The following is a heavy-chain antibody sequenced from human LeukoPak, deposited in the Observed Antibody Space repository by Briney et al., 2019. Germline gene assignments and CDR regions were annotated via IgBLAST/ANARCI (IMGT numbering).Heavy chain of an antibody. CDR2: FDPEDGET. CDR3: ARAGEYYYDSSGYLHPFDI. V-gene: IGHV1-24*01. CDR1: GYTLTELS. Sequence: ASVKVSCKVSGYTLTELSMHWVRQAPGKGLEWMGGFDPEDGETIYAQKFQGRVTMTRDTSISTAYMELSRLRSDDTAVYYCARAGEYYYDSSGYLHPFDIWGQGTMVTVSS. J-gene: IGHJ3*02. D-gene: IGHD3-22*01.